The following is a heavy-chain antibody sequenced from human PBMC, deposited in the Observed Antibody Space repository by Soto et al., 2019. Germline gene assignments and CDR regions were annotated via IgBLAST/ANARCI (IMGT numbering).Heavy chain of an antibody. D-gene: IGHD6-6*01. Sequence: ASVKVSCKASGYTLTGYYMHWVRQAPGQGLEWMGWINPNSGGTNYAQKFQGWVTMTRDTSISTAYMELSRLRSDDTAVYYCARGGDDSGSPVRTHYYYSGMVFWDTRPTLTVSS. V-gene: IGHV1-2*04. CDR2: INPNSGGT. J-gene: IGHJ6*04. CDR1: GYTLTGYY. CDR3: ARGGDDSGSPVRTHYYYSGMVF.